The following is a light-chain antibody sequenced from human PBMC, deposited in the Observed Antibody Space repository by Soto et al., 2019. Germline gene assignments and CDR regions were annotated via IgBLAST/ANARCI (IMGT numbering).Light chain of an antibody. Sequence: EIVLRQSPATLSLSPGERATLSCGASQSVSRSYLAWYQPKPGLAPRXFIYDASSRETGIPDRFSGSGAGTEFTLTISRLEPEDFAVDYCQQYGSPPATFGQGTRLEIK. J-gene: IGKJ5*01. CDR1: QSVSRSY. V-gene: IGKV3D-20*01. CDR2: DAS. CDR3: QQYGSPPAT.